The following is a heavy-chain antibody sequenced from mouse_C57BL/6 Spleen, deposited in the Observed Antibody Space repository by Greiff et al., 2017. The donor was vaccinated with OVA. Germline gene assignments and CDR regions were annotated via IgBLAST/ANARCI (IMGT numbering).Heavy chain of an antibody. D-gene: IGHD1-1*01. CDR2: IHPNSGST. CDR1: GYTFTSYW. CDR3: ALGGSPFYAMDY. Sequence: QVQLQQSGAELVKPGASVKLSCKASGYTFTSYWMHWVKQRPGQGLEWIGMIHPNSGSTNYNEKFKSKATLTVDKSSSTAYMQLSSLTSEDSAVYYCALGGSPFYAMDYWGQGTSVTVSS. J-gene: IGHJ4*01. V-gene: IGHV1-64*01.